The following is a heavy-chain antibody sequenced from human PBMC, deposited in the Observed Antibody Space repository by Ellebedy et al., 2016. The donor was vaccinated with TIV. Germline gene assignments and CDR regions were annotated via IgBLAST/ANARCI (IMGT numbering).Heavy chain of an antibody. CDR1: GYTFTSYH. V-gene: IGHV1-46*01. Sequence: ASVKVSCKASGYTFTSYHMHWVRQAPGQGLEWMGMINPSAGSITYAQKFQGRVTMTRDTSPGTVDMELSSLRFDDTAVYFCVRQIRPDQPPDYWGQGTLVTVSS. D-gene: IGHD2-2*01. J-gene: IGHJ4*02. CDR3: VRQIRPDQPPDY. CDR2: INPSAGSI.